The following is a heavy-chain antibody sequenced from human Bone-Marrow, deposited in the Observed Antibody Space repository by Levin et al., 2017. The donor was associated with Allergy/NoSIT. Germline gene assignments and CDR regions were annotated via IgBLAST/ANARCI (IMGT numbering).Heavy chain of an antibody. CDR3: ARPGDPIQVYYFDY. Sequence: LRLSCSVSGGSISSGGYYWSWIRQNPGKGLEWIGYIYHSGTTYYNPSLKSRVTMSVDTSKNQFSLKVTSLTAADTAVYYYARPGDPIQVYYFDYWGQGTLVTVSS. CDR1: GGSISSGGYY. V-gene: IGHV4-31*03. J-gene: IGHJ4*02. CDR2: IYHSGTT. D-gene: IGHD3-10*01.